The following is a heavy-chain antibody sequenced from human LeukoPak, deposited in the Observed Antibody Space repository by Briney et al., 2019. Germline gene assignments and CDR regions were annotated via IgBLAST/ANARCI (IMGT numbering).Heavy chain of an antibody. CDR2: IYQSGST. J-gene: IGHJ4*02. CDR1: GYSISSGYY. D-gene: IGHD7-27*01. V-gene: IGHV4-38-2*02. CDR3: ARLAWGRLDY. Sequence: PSETLSLTCSVSGYSISSGYYWGWIRQPPGKGLEWIGRIYQSGSTYYNPSLKSRVTISVDTSKNQFSLNLSSVTAADTAVYFCARLAWGRLDYWGQGTLVTVSS.